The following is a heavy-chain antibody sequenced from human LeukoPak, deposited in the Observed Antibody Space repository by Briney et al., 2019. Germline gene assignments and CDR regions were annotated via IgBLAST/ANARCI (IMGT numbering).Heavy chain of an antibody. D-gene: IGHD6-13*01. CDR1: GGSISNYL. J-gene: IGHJ6*03. Sequence: PSETLSLTCSVSGGSISNYLWSWIRQPPGKGLEWIGYVSYSGKTDYTPSLKSRVTISLDAFNNHFSLTLSSVTAADTAVYYCARVVGLTGYSSSWYSGYYYYMDVWGKGTTVTVSS. CDR3: ARVVGLTGYSSSWYSGYYYYMDV. CDR2: VSYSGKT. V-gene: IGHV4-59*13.